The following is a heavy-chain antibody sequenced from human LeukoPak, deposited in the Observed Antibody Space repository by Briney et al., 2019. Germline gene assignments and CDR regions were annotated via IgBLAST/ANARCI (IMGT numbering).Heavy chain of an antibody. V-gene: IGHV3-30*02. CDR3: AKAQPGSIAVAGTSDY. CDR1: GFTFSSYG. CDR2: IRYDGSNK. J-gene: IGHJ4*02. D-gene: IGHD6-19*01. Sequence: QAGGSLRLSCAASGFTFSSYGMHWVRQAPGKGLEWVAYIRYDGSNKYYADSVKGRFTISRDNSKNTLYLQMNSLRAEDTAVYYCAKAQPGSIAVAGTSDYWGQGTLVTVSS.